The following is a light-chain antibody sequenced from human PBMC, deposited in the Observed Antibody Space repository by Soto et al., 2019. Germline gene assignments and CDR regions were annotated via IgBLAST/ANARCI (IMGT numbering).Light chain of an antibody. CDR3: QQDNSYSPWT. J-gene: IGKJ1*01. Sequence: DIHTTHFPSILSASVGDRGTITCRPSQNVTKRLAWFQQKPGKVPKLLIFDAVTLQTGVPSRFGGGGSGTEFTLTISGLQPDDFATYYCQQDNSYSPWTFGPGTKVDIK. V-gene: IGKV1-5*01. CDR1: QNVTKR. CDR2: DAV.